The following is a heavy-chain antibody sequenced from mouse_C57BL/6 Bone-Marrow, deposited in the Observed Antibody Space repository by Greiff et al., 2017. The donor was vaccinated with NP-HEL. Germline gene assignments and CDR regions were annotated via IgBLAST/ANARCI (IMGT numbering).Heavy chain of an antibody. V-gene: IGHV10-1*01. CDR2: IRSKSNNYAT. CDR1: GFSFNTYA. CDR3: ARQTYCNLDY. Sequence: EVKLLESGGGLVQPKGSLKLSCAASGFSFNTYAMNWVRQAPGKGLEWVARIRSKSNNYATYYADSVKDRFTISRDQSESMLYLQMNNLKTENTAMKYVARQTYCNLDYWGQGTTLTVSS. D-gene: IGHD2-1*01. J-gene: IGHJ2*01.